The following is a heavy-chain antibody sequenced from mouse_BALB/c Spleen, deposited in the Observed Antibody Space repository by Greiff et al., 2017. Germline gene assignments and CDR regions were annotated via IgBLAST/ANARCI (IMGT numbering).Heavy chain of an antibody. Sequence: QVQLQQSGAELVKPGASVKLSCKTSGYTFTSYWIQWVKQRPGQGLGWIGEIFPGTGTTYYNEKFKGKATLTIDTSSSTAYMQLSSLTSEDSAVYFCARSERSYCYFAMDYWGQGTSVTVSS. J-gene: IGHJ4*01. V-gene: IGHV1S132*01. CDR1: GYTFTSYW. CDR3: ARSERSYCYFAMDY. D-gene: IGHD1-1*01. CDR2: IFPGTGTT.